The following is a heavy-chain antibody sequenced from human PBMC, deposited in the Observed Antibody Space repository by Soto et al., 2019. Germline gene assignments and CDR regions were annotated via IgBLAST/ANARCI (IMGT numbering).Heavy chain of an antibody. J-gene: IGHJ6*02. CDR1: GGTFSSYA. D-gene: IGHD3-10*01. Sequence: QVQLVQSGAEVKKPGSSVKVSCKASGGTFSSYAISWVRQAPGQGLEWMGGIIPIFGTANYAQKFQGRVTITADESTSTAYRELSSLRSEDTAVYYSARDSTTLWFGELRPAGMDVWGQGTTVTVSS. CDR3: ARDSTTLWFGELRPAGMDV. CDR2: IIPIFGTA. V-gene: IGHV1-69*01.